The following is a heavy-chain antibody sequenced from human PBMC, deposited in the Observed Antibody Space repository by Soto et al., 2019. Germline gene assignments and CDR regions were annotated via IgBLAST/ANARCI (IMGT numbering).Heavy chain of an antibody. CDR1: GFTFSSYS. Sequence: GGSLRLSCAASGFTFSSYSMNWVRQAPGKGLEWVSSISSSSSYIYYADSVKGRFTISRDNAKNSLYLQMNSLRAEDTAVYYCASGYYWNFLGTTTNYYFDYWGQGTLVTVSS. CDR2: ISSSSSYI. CDR3: ASGYYWNFLGTTTNYYFDY. J-gene: IGHJ4*02. D-gene: IGHD1-7*01. V-gene: IGHV3-21*01.